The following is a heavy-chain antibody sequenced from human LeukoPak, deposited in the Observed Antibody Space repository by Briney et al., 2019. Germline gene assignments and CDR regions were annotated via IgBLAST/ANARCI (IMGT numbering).Heavy chain of an antibody. CDR1: GFTFSSYA. CDR2: ITGGGVST. J-gene: IGHJ5*02. D-gene: IGHD3-3*01. V-gene: IGHV3-23*01. CDR3: AKDHGVVGGYYNNWFDP. Sequence: GGSLRLSCAASGFTFSSYAMTWVRQAPGKGLEWVSAITGGGVSTYYADSVKGRFTISRDNSKNTLLLQMNSLRAEDTAVYYCAKDHGVVGGYYNNWFDPWGQGTLVTASS.